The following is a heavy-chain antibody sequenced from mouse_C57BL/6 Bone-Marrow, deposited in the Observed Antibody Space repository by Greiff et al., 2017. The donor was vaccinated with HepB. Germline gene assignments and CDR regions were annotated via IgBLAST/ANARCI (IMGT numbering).Heavy chain of an antibody. J-gene: IGHJ2*01. V-gene: IGHV1-19*01. CDR3: ARSGYYGSRHDY. Sequence: DVQLQESGPVLVKPGASVKMSCKASGYTFTDYYMNWVKQSHGKSLEWIGVINPYNGGTSYNQKFKGKATLTVDKSSSTAYMELNSLTSEDSAVYYCARSGYYGSRHDYWGQGTTLTVSS. D-gene: IGHD1-1*01. CDR1: GYTFTDYY. CDR2: INPYNGGT.